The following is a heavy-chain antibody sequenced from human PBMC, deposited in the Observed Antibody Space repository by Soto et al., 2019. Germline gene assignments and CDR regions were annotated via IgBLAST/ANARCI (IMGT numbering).Heavy chain of an antibody. D-gene: IGHD4-17*01. J-gene: IGHJ3*02. CDR2: MKGDGSKE. Sequence: VRLVESGGGLVQPGGSLRLSCLASGFTFSTSWMTWVRQAPGKGLEWVANMKGDGSKENYVDSVKGRFTISRDNAKNSLFLQMNSLRDEDTALYYCARDLNYGVSTVYYDVFDTWGQGTMVTVS. CDR1: GFTFSTSW. V-gene: IGHV3-7*01. CDR3: ARDLNYGVSTVYYDVFDT.